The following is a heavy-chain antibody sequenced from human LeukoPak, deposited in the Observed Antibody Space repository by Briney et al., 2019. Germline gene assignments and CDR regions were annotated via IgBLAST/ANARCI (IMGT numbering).Heavy chain of an antibody. CDR1: GYSFTIYW. Sequence: GESLKISCKGSGYSFTIYWIGWVRQMPGKGLEWMGIIYPGDSDTRYSPSLQGQVTISVDTSIGTAYLQWSSLKASDTAIYYCARQNDFRLDYWGQGTLVTVSS. V-gene: IGHV5-51*01. J-gene: IGHJ4*02. D-gene: IGHD3-3*01. CDR2: IYPGDSDT. CDR3: ARQNDFRLDY.